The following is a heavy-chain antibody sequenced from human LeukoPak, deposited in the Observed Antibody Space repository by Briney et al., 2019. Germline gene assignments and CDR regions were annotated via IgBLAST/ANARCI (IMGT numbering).Heavy chain of an antibody. J-gene: IGHJ4*02. CDR3: GRVGGDGYYYGLDY. CDR2: INPNSGGT. D-gene: IGHD5-24*01. V-gene: IGHV1-2*02. Sequence: ASVKVSCKTSGYTFTDYYIHWVRQAPGQGLEWMAWINPNSGGTNYAQKFQGRVTTTRDTSISTVFMEMTRLRSDDTAVYYCGRVGGDGYYYGLDYWGQGTLVTVSS. CDR1: GYTFTDYY.